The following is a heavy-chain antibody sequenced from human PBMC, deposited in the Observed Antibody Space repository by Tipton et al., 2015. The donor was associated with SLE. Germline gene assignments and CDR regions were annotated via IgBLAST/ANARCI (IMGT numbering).Heavy chain of an antibody. V-gene: IGHV4-4*07. J-gene: IGHJ3*02. CDR1: GYSISSSYY. Sequence: TLSLTCAVSGYSISSSYYWSWIRQPAGKGLEWIGRIYTSGSTNYNPSLKSRVTMSVDTSKNQFSLKLSSVTAADTAVYYCARGIDAFDIWGQGTMVTVSS. CDR3: ARGIDAFDI. CDR2: IYTSGST.